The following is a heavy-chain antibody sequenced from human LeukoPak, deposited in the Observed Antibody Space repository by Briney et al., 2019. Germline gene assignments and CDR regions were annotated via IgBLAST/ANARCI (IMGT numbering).Heavy chain of an antibody. CDR2: IYSSGST. V-gene: IGHV4-59*01. D-gene: IGHD1-7*01. J-gene: IGHJ4*02. Sequence: PSETLSLTCTVSGGSISTYYWSWIRQPPGKGLEWIGYIYSSGSTNYNPSLKSRVSISLDTSKSQFSLKLTSVTAADTAVYYCARENYVGDFDYWGQGTLVTVSS. CDR1: GGSISTYY. CDR3: ARENYVGDFDY.